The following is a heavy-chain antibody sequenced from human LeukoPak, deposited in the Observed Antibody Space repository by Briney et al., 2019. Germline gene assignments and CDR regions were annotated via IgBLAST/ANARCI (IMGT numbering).Heavy chain of an antibody. V-gene: IGHV4-4*07. J-gene: IGHJ4*02. CDR3: ARVISSGWYYFDY. D-gene: IGHD6-19*01. CDR2: FYASGST. Sequence: SETLSLTCTVSGCSISSYYWSWIRQPAGKGLEWIGHFYASGSTNYNPSLKSRVTMSVDTSKNQFSLKLNSVTAADTAVYYCARVISSGWYYFDYWGQGTLVTVSS. CDR1: GCSISSYY.